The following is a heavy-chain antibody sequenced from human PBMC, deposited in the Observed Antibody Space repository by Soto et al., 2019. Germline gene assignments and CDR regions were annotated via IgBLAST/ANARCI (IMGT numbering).Heavy chain of an antibody. J-gene: IGHJ6*02. D-gene: IGHD6-13*01. CDR3: ARDQGAAAGTYYYGMDV. CDR2: INSDGSST. V-gene: IGHV3-74*01. CDR1: GFTFSSYW. Sequence: TGGSLRLSCAASGFTFSSYWMHWVRQAPGKGLVWVSRINSDGSSTSYADSVKGRFTISRDNAKNTLYLQMNSLRAEDTAVYYCARDQGAAAGTYYYGMDVWGQGTTVTVSS.